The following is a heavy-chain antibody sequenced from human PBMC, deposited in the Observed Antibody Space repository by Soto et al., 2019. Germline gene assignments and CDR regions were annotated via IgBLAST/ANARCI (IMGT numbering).Heavy chain of an antibody. CDR3: AKDMGGYCSGSSCLDDAFDI. V-gene: IGHV3-9*01. J-gene: IGHJ3*02. CDR2: ISWNSGSI. D-gene: IGHD2-15*01. Sequence: GGSLRLSCAASGFTFDDYAMHWVRQAPGKGLEWVSGISWNSGSIGYADSVKGRFTISRDNAKNSLYLQMNSLRAEDTALYYCAKDMGGYCSGSSCLDDAFDIWGQGTMVTVSS. CDR1: GFTFDDYA.